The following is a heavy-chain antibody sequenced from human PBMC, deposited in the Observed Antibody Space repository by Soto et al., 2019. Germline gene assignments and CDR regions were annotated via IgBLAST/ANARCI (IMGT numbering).Heavy chain of an antibody. J-gene: IGHJ6*02. CDR2: ISGSGGST. CDR3: AKASNDFWSGYHPGYYYYGMDV. D-gene: IGHD3-3*01. Sequence: GGSLRLSCAASRFTFSSYAMSWVRQAPGKGLEWVSAISGSGGSTYYADSVKGRFTISRDNSKNTLYLQMNSLRAEDTAVYYCAKASNDFWSGYHPGYYYYGMDVWGQGTTVTVSS. CDR1: RFTFSSYA. V-gene: IGHV3-23*01.